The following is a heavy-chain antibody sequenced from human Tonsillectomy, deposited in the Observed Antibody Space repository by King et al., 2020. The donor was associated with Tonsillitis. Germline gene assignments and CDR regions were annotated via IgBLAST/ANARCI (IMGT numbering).Heavy chain of an antibody. CDR2: ISTSSTAI. Sequence: VQLVESGGGLVEPGGSLRLSCVVSGFTFSSYNLNWVRQAPGKGLDWISDISTSSTAIHYADSVKGRFTISRDNAKNSLYLQMNSLRAEDTAVYYCARGTILGPSLFDYWGQGTLVTVSS. J-gene: IGHJ4*02. CDR1: GFTFSSYN. CDR3: ARGTILGPSLFDY. D-gene: IGHD3-3*01. V-gene: IGHV3-48*01.